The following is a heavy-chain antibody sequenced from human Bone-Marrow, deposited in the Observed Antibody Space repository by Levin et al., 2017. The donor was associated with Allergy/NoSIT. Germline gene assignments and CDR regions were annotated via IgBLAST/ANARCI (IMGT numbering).Heavy chain of an antibody. D-gene: IGHD6-19*01. J-gene: IGHJ4*02. Sequence: SETLSLTCTVSGGSISSYYWSWIRQPPGKGLEWIGYIYYSGSTNYNPSLKSRVTISVDTSKNQFSLKLSSVTAADTAVYYCARSYYSSGSIDYWGQGTLVTVSS. CDR1: GGSISSYY. V-gene: IGHV4-59*08. CDR2: IYYSGST. CDR3: ARSYYSSGSIDY.